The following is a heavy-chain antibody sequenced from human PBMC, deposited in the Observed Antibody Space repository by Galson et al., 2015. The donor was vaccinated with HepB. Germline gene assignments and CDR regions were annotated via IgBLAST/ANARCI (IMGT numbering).Heavy chain of an antibody. Sequence: SLRLSCAASGLTGNSNYMSWVRQAPGKGLEWVSVIYSGGSTYYADSVKGRFTISRDNSKNTLYLQMNSLRAEDTAVYYCARVPITIFGVENYYYGMDVWGQGTTVTVSS. CDR1: GLTGNSNY. CDR3: ARVPITIFGVENYYYGMDV. J-gene: IGHJ6*02. D-gene: IGHD3-3*01. V-gene: IGHV3-53*01. CDR2: IYSGGST.